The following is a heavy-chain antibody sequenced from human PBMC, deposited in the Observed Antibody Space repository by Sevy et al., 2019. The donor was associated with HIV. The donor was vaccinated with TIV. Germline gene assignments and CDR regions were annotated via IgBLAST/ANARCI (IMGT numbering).Heavy chain of an antibody. Sequence: GGCLRLSCAASGFTFSKYSMSCVRQPPGKGLEWVSTLSFGCGEIKYADSVKGRFTISRDNSKSSVYLQMNNLRPEDTAVYYCARERGTKPHDYWGQGTTVAVSS. J-gene: IGHJ4*02. V-gene: IGHV3-23*01. CDR1: GFTFSKYS. D-gene: IGHD2-8*01. CDR2: LSFGCGEI. CDR3: ARERGTKPHDY.